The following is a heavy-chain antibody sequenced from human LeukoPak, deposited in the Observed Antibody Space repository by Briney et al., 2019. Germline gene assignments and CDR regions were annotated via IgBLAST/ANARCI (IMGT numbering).Heavy chain of an antibody. V-gene: IGHV4-59*01. CDR1: GGSIRSYY. Sequence: SETLSLTCTVSGGSIRSYYWSWIRQPPGKGLEWIGYIYFSGSTSYNPSLESRVTISVDRSKNQFSLKLSSVAAADTAVYYCTRSYDTNFDYWGQGTLVTVSS. CDR3: TRSYDTNFDY. J-gene: IGHJ4*02. CDR2: IYFSGST. D-gene: IGHD3-3*01.